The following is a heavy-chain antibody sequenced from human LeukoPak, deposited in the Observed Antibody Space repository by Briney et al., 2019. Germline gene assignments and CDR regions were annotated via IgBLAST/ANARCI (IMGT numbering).Heavy chain of an antibody. D-gene: IGHD4-17*01. CDR3: ARDADYGDYVVDY. V-gene: IGHV3-30-3*01. CDR2: ISYDGSNK. J-gene: IGHJ4*02. Sequence: PGRSLRLSCAASGFTFSSYAMHWVRQAPGKGLEWVAVISYDGSNKYYADSVKGRFTISRDNSKNTLYLQMNSLRAEDTAVYYCARDADYGDYVVDYWGQGTLVTVSS. CDR1: GFTFSSYA.